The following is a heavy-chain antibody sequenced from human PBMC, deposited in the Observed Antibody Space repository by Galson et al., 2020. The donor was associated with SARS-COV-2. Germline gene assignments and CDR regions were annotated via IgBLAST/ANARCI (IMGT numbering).Heavy chain of an antibody. CDR1: GGSISSSSYY. J-gene: IGHJ6*02. D-gene: IGHD6-13*01. V-gene: IGHV4-39*07. CDR2: IYYSGST. CDR3: ARLGIAGGDYYYGMDV. Sequence: SETLSLTCTVSGGSISSSSYYWGWIRQPPGKGLEWIGSIYYSGSTYYNPSLKSRVTISVDTSKNQFSLKLSSVTAADTAVYYCARLGIAGGDYYYGMDVWGQGTTVTVSS.